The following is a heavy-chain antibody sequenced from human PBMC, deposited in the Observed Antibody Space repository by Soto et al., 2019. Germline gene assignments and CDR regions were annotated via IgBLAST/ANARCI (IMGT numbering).Heavy chain of an antibody. J-gene: IGHJ6*02. Sequence: PSETLSLTCTVSGGSISSYYWSWSRQPPGKGLEGIGYIYYSGSTNYNPSLKSRVTISVDTSKNQFSLKLSSVTAADTAVYYCARNTWFYGMDVWGQGTTVTVSS. CDR1: GGSISSYY. CDR2: IYYSGST. CDR3: ARNTWFYGMDV. V-gene: IGHV4-59*01. D-gene: IGHD3-9*01.